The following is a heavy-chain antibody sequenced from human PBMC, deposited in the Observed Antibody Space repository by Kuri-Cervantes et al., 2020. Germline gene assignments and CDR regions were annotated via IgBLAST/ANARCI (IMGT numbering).Heavy chain of an antibody. D-gene: IGHD6-13*01. J-gene: IGHJ4*02. CDR2: ISYDGSNK. Sequence: GGSLRLSCAASGFTFSSYAMHWVRQAPGKGLEWVAVISYDGSNKYYADSVKGRFTISRDNSKNTLYLQMSSLRAEDTAVYYCARDSGSSWYLDYWGRGTLVTDSS. V-gene: IGHV3-30-3*01. CDR3: ARDSGSSWYLDY. CDR1: GFTFSSYA.